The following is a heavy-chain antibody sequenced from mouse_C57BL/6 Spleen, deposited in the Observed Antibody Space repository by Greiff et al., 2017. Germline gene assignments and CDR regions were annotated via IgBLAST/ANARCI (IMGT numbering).Heavy chain of an antibody. V-gene: IGHV2-9-1*01. CDR1: GFSLTSYA. Sequence: VKLVESGPGLVAPSQSLSITCTVSGFSLTSYAISWVRQPPGKGLEWLGVIWTGGGTNYNSALKSRLSISKDNSKSQVFLKMNSLQTDDTARYYCARNEDYYGSSYGWFAYWGQGTLVTVSA. CDR3: ARNEDYYGSSYGWFAY. CDR2: IWTGGGT. J-gene: IGHJ3*01. D-gene: IGHD1-1*01.